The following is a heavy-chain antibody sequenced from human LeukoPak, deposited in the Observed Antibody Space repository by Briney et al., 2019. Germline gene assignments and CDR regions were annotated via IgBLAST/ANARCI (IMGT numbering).Heavy chain of an antibody. CDR1: GFTLSSYW. V-gene: IGHV3-74*01. Sequence: PGGSLRLSCAASGFTLSSYWMHWVRQAPGKGLVWVSRINTDGTSRTYADSVKGRFTISRDNAKNTLYLQMNSLGAEDTAVYYCARGGGPFDYWGQGTLVTVSS. D-gene: IGHD3-16*01. CDR2: INTDGTSR. J-gene: IGHJ4*02. CDR3: ARGGGPFDY.